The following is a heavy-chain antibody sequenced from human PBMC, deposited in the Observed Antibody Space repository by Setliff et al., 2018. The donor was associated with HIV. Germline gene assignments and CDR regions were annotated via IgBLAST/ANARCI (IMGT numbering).Heavy chain of an antibody. CDR2: INTNTGNT. J-gene: IGHJ5*02. V-gene: IGHV1-8*02. CDR1: GGTFSSYA. D-gene: IGHD3-10*01. CDR3: ARDGSSYYGSGSYTWFDP. Sequence: ASVKVSCKASGGTFSSYAISWVRQAPGQGLEWMGWINTNTGNTGYAQKFQSRVTMTRKISISTAYMELSSLRSEDTAVYYCARDGSSYYGSGSYTWFDPWGQGTLVTVSS.